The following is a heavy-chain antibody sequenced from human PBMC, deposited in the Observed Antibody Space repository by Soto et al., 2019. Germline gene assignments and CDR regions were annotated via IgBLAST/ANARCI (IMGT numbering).Heavy chain of an antibody. J-gene: IGHJ6*02. CDR2: INHSGST. CDR3: ARGRRVLRFLEWFHYYYYGMDV. D-gene: IGHD3-3*01. V-gene: IGHV4-34*01. CDR1: GGSFSGYY. Sequence: NPSETLSLTCAVYGGSFSGYYWSWIRQPPGKGLEWIGEINHSGSTNYNPSLKSRVTISVDTSKNQFSLKLSSVTAADTAVYYCARGRRVLRFLEWFHYYYYGMDVWGQGTTVTVSS.